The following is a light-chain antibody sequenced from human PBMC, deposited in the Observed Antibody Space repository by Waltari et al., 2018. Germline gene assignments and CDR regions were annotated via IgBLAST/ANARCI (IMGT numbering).Light chain of an antibody. V-gene: IGLV2-11*01. CDR2: DVS. CDR3: CSYSGSYSVV. Sequence: QSALTQPRSVSGAPGQSVTISCTGTSSDVGGYNYVSCYQQHPGKAPKLMIYDVSKRPSGVPYRFSGSKSGNTSSLTISGLQADDAAEYYCCSYSGSYSVVFGGGTKLTVL. J-gene: IGLJ2*01. CDR1: SSDVGGYNY.